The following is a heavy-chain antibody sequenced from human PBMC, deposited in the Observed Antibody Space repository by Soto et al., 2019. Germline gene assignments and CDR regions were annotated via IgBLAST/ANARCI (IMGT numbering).Heavy chain of an antibody. Sequence: PGGSLRLSCAASGFTFDDYAMHWVRQAPGKGLEWVSGISWNSGSIGYADSVKGRFTISRDNAKNSLYLQMNSLRAEDTALYYCAKDSAPLNYYYGMDVWGQGTTVTVSS. CDR1: GFTFDDYA. V-gene: IGHV3-9*01. CDR3: AKDSAPLNYYYGMDV. J-gene: IGHJ6*02. CDR2: ISWNSGSI.